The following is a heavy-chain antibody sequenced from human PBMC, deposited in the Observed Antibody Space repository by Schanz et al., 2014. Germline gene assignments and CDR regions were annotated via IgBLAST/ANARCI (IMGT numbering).Heavy chain of an antibody. J-gene: IGHJ6*02. Sequence: EVQLVESGGGLVQPGRSLRLSCAASGFTFDDHAMHWVRQVPGKGLDWVSSISWNSGSVCYADSVKGRFTISRDDAKNSLYLQMNSLRAEDTALYYCAKDRQTTVNRVGYYYGMDVWGQGTTVTVSS. V-gene: IGHV3-9*01. CDR1: GFTFDDHA. D-gene: IGHD4-4*01. CDR2: ISWNSGSV. CDR3: AKDRQTTVNRVGYYYGMDV.